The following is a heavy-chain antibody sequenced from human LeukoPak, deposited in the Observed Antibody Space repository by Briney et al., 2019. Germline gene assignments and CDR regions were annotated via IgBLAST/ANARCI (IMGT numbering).Heavy chain of an antibody. CDR2: IYHSGST. Sequence: SETLSLTCAVSGYSISSGYYWGWIRQPPGKGLEWIGIIYHSGSTYYNPSLKSRVTISVDTSKNQFSLKLSSVTAADTAVYYCARVGEYSSSPGFDPWGQGTLVTVSS. CDR1: GYSISSGYY. V-gene: IGHV4-38-2*01. J-gene: IGHJ5*02. D-gene: IGHD6-13*01. CDR3: ARVGEYSSSPGFDP.